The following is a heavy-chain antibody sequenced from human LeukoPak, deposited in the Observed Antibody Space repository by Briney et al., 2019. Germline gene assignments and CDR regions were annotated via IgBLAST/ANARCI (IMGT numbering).Heavy chain of an antibody. J-gene: IGHJ4*02. Sequence: ASVKVSCKASGYTFTHYFAHWVQQAPGQGLQWMGWINPNTGATSYPQKFRGRVTITRDTSISTAYMELRSLRSDDTAIYYCVRDGGSGSPYDFWGQGTLVTVSS. CDR3: VRDGGSGSPYDF. V-gene: IGHV1-2*02. CDR2: INPNTGAT. CDR1: GYTFTHYF. D-gene: IGHD3-10*01.